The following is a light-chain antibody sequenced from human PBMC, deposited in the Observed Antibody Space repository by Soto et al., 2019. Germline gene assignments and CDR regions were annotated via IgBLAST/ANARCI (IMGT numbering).Light chain of an antibody. V-gene: IGLV1-40*01. CDR2: RNN. Sequence: QSVLTQPPSVSGAPGQRVIISCTGSRSNIGAGYAVHWYRRLPGTAPKLLISRNNNRPSGVPNRFSGSKSGNTASLTISGLQAEDEADYYCSSFVHKNNLLFGGGTKLTVL. CDR1: RSNIGAGYA. J-gene: IGLJ2*01. CDR3: SSFVHKNNLL.